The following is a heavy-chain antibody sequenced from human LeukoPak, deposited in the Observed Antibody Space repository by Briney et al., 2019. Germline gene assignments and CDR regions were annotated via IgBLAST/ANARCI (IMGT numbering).Heavy chain of an antibody. D-gene: IGHD5-18*01. CDR2: ISGSGGST. Sequence: PGGSLRLSXAASGFTFSSYVMSWVRQAPGKGLEWVSAISGSGGSTYCADSVKGRFTISRDNSKNTLNLQMNSLRAEDTAVYYCARQLWLDYWGQGTLVTVSS. CDR3: ARQLWLDY. CDR1: GFTFSSYV. V-gene: IGHV3-23*01. J-gene: IGHJ4*02.